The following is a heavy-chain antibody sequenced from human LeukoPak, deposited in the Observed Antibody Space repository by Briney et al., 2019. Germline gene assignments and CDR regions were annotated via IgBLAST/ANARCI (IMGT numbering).Heavy chain of an antibody. CDR2: INHSGST. CDR3: ARARRMGAFAY. Sequence: PSETLSLTCAVYGGSFSGYYWSWIRQPPGKGLEWIGEINHSGSTNYNPSLKSRVTISVDTSKNQFSLKLSSVTAADTAVYYCARARRMGAFAYWGQGTLVTVSS. J-gene: IGHJ4*02. D-gene: IGHD3-16*01. CDR1: GGSFSGYY. V-gene: IGHV4-34*01.